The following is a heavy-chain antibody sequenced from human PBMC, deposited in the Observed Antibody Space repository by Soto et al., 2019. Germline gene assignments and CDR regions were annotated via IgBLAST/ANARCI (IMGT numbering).Heavy chain of an antibody. D-gene: IGHD6-19*01. V-gene: IGHV3-23*01. Sequence: GGSLRLSCAASGFTFSSYAMSWVRQAPGKGLEWVSSISNSGDITYYADSVKGRSTISRDNSKNTYLQMNSLRAEDTAVYYCARGYSSAWNYFDYWGQGTLVTVSS. J-gene: IGHJ4*02. CDR1: GFTFSSYA. CDR3: ARGYSSAWNYFDY. CDR2: ISNSGDIT.